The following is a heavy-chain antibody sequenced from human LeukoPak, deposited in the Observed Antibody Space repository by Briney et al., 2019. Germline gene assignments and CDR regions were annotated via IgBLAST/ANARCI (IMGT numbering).Heavy chain of an antibody. D-gene: IGHD3-22*01. J-gene: IGHJ4*01. V-gene: IGHV4-59*08. CDR1: GASINNNF. Sequence: SETLSLTCTVSGASINNNFWTWIRQPPGKGLEWIGYIYSSGSANYNPSLKSRVIISGDTSKNQISLNLTSVAAADTAVYFCTRHRDYYDTWGHGTLVTVSS. CDR3: TRHRDYYDT. CDR2: IYSSGSA.